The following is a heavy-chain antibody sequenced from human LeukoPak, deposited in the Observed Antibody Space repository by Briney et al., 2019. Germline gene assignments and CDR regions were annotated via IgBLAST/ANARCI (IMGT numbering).Heavy chain of an antibody. CDR2: INYSGST. V-gene: IGHV4-59*01. CDR3: ARDFYAYRGNSGYFDF. CDR1: GGSISNYY. J-gene: IGHJ4*02. Sequence: SETLSLTCTVSGGSISNYYWNGIRQPPGKGLEWIGYINYSGSTNYNPSLKSRLIMSIDTSNNHFSLKLSSVTAADTAVYYCARDFYAYRGNSGYFDFWGQGTLVTVSS. D-gene: IGHD4-23*01.